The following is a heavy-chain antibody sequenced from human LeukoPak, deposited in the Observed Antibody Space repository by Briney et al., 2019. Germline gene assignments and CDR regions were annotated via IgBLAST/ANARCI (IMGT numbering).Heavy chain of an antibody. CDR3: AKDARKAVADFDY. Sequence: GGSLRLSYGASGFTFSSYGMSWVRQAPGKGLEWVSAISGSGGSTYYADSVKGRFTISRDNSKNTLYLQMNSLRAEDTAVYYCAKDARKAVADFDYWGQGTLVTVSS. D-gene: IGHD6-19*01. V-gene: IGHV3-23*01. CDR2: ISGSGGST. CDR1: GFTFSSYG. J-gene: IGHJ4*02.